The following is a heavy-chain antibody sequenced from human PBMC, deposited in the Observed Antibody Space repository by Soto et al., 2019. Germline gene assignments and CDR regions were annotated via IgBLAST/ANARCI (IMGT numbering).Heavy chain of an antibody. Sequence: QVQLVQSGAEAKKPGASVKVSCKASGYSITSLYMHWVSQARGQGLEWMGIMNPGDGSTSYAQKFQGRVTRTGATSTSTVYMELSSLRSEDTAVDYCARYYVRRRPSDYWGQGTMVTVSS. D-gene: IGHD3-10*02. V-gene: IGHV1-46*01. CDR1: GYSITSLY. J-gene: IGHJ4*02. CDR2: MNPGDGST. CDR3: ARYYVRRRPSDY.